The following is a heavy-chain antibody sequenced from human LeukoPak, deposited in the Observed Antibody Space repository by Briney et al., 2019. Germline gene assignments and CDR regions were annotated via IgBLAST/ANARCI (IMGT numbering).Heavy chain of an antibody. D-gene: IGHD6-13*01. CDR3: ARVTAIAAAGRNYYYMDV. J-gene: IGHJ6*03. CDR1: GFTFSSYS. Sequence: GGSLRLSCAASGFTFSSYSMNWVRQAPGKGLEWVSSISSSSSYIYYADSVKGRFTISRDNAKNSLYLQMNSLRAEDTAVYYCARVTAIAAAGRNYYYMDVWGKGTTVTVSS. CDR2: ISSSSSYI. V-gene: IGHV3-21*01.